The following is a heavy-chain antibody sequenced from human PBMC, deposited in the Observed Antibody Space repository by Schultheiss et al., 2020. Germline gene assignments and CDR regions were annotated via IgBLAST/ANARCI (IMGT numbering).Heavy chain of an antibody. CDR3: TRDDRWGAFDY. CDR1: GFTFSGSA. V-gene: IGHV3-73*01. CDR2: IRSKANSYAT. J-gene: IGHJ4*02. D-gene: IGHD3-16*01. Sequence: GGSLRLSCAASGFTFSGSAMHWVRQASGKGLEWVGRIRSKANSYATAYAASVKGRFTISRDDSKNTAYLQMNSLKTEDTAVYYCTRDDRWGAFDYWGQGTLVTVAS.